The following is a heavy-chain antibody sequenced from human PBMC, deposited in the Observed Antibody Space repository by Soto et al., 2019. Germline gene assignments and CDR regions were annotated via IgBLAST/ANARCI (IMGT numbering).Heavy chain of an antibody. CDR3: AKDTQLRFYGMDV. CDR1: GYGFDGYA. CDR2: ISWNSGTI. J-gene: IGHJ6*02. V-gene: IGHV3-9*01. Sequence: GGSMRLSCAASGYGFDGYAMDWVRKDQGKGLEWVSGISWNSGTIDYADSVKGRFTISRDNAKNSLYLQMNSLRLEDTAMYYCAKDTQLRFYGMDVWGQGTTVTVSS.